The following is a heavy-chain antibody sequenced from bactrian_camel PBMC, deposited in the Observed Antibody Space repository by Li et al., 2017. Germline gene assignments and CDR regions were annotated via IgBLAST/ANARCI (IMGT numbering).Heavy chain of an antibody. CDR1: TYPSHC. CDR3: AADISPGTICSAATQILAFQY. J-gene: IGHJ4*01. V-gene: IGHV3S1*01. D-gene: IGHD2*01. CDR2: IFTGSGGT. Sequence: HVQLVESGGGSVQTGGSLTLSCTYTYPSHCMAWFRQAPGKEREGVAAIFTGSGGTHYSDSVKGRFTISKDNAKNTLYLQMDRLKSEDTAMYYCAADISPGTICSAATQILAFQYRGQGTQVTVS.